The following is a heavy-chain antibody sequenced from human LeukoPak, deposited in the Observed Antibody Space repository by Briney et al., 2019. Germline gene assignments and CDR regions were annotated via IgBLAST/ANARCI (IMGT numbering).Heavy chain of an antibody. J-gene: IGHJ4*02. CDR1: GITLGTDW. Sequence: GGSLRLSCAGTGITLGTDWMHWVRQAPGQGLVWVSRVHRDESTTENAASVEGRFTISRDNAKNTLYLQMHSLRAEDTAVYYWARGGDRSGHYWVDDWGQGTLVTVSS. V-gene: IGHV3-74*03. CDR3: ARGGDRSGHYWVDD. D-gene: IGHD3-22*01. CDR2: VHRDESTT.